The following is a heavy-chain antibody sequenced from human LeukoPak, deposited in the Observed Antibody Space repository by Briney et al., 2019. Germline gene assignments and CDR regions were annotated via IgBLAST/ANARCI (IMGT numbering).Heavy chain of an antibody. D-gene: IGHD2-2*01. V-gene: IGHV4-4*07. J-gene: IGHJ6*03. CDR3: ARDPRVPAWGASDYYMDV. Sequence: PSETLSLTCTVSGGSISSYYWSWIRQPAGKGLEWIGRIYTSGSTNYNPSLKSRVTMSVDTSKNQFSLKLSSVTAADTAVYYCARDPRVPAWGASDYYMDVWGKGTTVTVSS. CDR1: GGSISSYY. CDR2: IYTSGST.